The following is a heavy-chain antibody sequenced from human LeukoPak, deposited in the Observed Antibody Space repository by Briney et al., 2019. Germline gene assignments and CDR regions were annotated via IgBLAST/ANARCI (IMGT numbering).Heavy chain of an antibody. CDR2: ICGSGGST. CDR3: ARRATTERGHSYGLDF. J-gene: IGHJ4*02. Sequence: GGTLRLSCAASGFTFSSYGMSWVRQAPGKGLEWVSAICGSGGSTYYADSVKGRFTISRDNAKNSLYLQMNSLRAEDTAMYYCARRATTERGHSYGLDFWGQGTLVTVSS. CDR1: GFTFSSYG. D-gene: IGHD5-18*01. V-gene: IGHV3-23*01.